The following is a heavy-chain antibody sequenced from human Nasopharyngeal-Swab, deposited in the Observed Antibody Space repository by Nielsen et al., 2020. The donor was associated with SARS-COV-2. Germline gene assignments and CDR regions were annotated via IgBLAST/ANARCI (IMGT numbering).Heavy chain of an antibody. CDR2: INPSGGST. V-gene: IGHV1-46*01. D-gene: IGHD5-12*01. CDR3: ARSYSGYDYVGY. J-gene: IGHJ4*02. Sequence: WVRQAPGQGLEWMGIINPSGGSTSYAQKFRGRVTMTRDTSTSTVYMELSSLRSEDTAVYYCARSYSGYDYVGYWGQGTLVTVSS.